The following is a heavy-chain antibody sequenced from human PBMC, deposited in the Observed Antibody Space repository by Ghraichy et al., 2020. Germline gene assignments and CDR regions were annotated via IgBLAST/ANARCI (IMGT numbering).Heavy chain of an antibody. CDR2: ISGSGGGT. J-gene: IGHJ4*02. CDR3: AKNLLTDSYYSGDY. D-gene: IGHD2-15*01. Sequence: ETLSLTCAASGFTFSSFAMSWVRQAPGKGLEWVSAISGSGGGTYYADSVRGRFTISRDNSKYTLYLQMNRLRAEDSAVSYCAKNLLTDSYYSGDYWGQGTLVTVSS. V-gene: IGHV3-23*01. CDR1: GFTFSSFA.